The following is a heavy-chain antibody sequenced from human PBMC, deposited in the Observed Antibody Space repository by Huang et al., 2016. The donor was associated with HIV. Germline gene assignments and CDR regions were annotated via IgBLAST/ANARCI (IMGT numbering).Heavy chain of an antibody. CDR1: GYSFSSYW. Sequence: VQLVQSGAEVKKPGESLKISCKGSGYSFSSYWIAWVRQMPGKGLEWMGIIFPEDSDTTYRPSCEGQVTISADKSIGTAYLQWSSLKASDTAMYYCARRFSSSSGYFDYWGQGSLVTVSS. D-gene: IGHD6-6*01. J-gene: IGHJ4*02. V-gene: IGHV5-51*01. CDR3: ARRFSSSSGYFDY. CDR2: IFPEDSDT.